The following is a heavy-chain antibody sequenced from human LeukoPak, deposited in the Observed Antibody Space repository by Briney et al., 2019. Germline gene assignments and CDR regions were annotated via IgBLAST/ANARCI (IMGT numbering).Heavy chain of an antibody. CDR1: GDSINSGVSC. V-gene: IGHV4-39*01. CDR2: IYYSGSAGST. Sequence: PSETLSLTCIVSGDSINSGVSCWAWIRQPPRKGLEWIGTIYYSGSAGSTYYNPSLKSRVTISVDTSKNQFSLNLSSVTAADTAIDYCARNLYNKTGRPLDSWGQGTLVTVSS. D-gene: IGHD1-14*01. CDR3: ARNLYNKTGRPLDS. J-gene: IGHJ4*02.